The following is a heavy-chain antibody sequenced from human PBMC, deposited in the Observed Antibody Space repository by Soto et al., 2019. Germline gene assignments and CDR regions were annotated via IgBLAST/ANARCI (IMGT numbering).Heavy chain of an antibody. CDR3: AKSQRGRLFDDLDI. D-gene: IGHD3-16*01. V-gene: IGHV3-23*01. CDR2: IFGSGITT. Sequence: RLSCSASVVNLISDFINLFRHTRGKGLELVASIFGSGITTYYADSVKGRFTISRDNSKNTLHLQLNSLRAEDTALYYCAKSQRGRLFDDLDIWGPG. J-gene: IGHJ3*02. CDR1: VVNLISDF.